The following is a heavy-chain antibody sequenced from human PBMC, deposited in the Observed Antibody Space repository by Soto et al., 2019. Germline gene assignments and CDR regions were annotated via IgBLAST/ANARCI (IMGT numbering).Heavy chain of an antibody. CDR2: IYYSGST. V-gene: IGHV4-59*01. J-gene: IGHJ5*02. CDR1: GGSISSYY. CDR3: ARDEGPLGWFDP. Sequence: QVQLQESGPGLVKPSETLSLTCTVSGGSISSYYWSWIRQPPGKGLEWIGYIYYSGSTNYNPSLKSRVTISVDTSKNQFSLKLSSVTAADTAVYYCARDEGPLGWFDPWGQGTLVTVSS. D-gene: IGHD7-27*01.